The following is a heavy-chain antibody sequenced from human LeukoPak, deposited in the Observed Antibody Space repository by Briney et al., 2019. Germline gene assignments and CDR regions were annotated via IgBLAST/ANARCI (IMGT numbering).Heavy chain of an antibody. D-gene: IGHD2-21*02. CDR2: ISTNTGNP. J-gene: IGHJ4*02. Sequence: ASVKVSCKASGYTFTSYAMNWVRQAPGQGLEWMGWISTNTGNPTYAQGFTGRFVFSLDASVSTAYLQISSLKAEDTAVYYCATAYCGGDCWDLDYWGQGTLVTVSS. CDR3: ATAYCGGDCWDLDY. V-gene: IGHV7-4-1*02. CDR1: GYTFTSYA.